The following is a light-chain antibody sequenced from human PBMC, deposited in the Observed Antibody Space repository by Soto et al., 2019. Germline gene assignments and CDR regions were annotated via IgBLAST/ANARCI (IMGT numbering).Light chain of an antibody. CDR1: QSVSNNY. CDR2: GAS. J-gene: IGKJ5*01. Sequence: ETVLTQSPGTLSLSPGARATLSCRASQSVSNNYLAWYQQKPGQSPRLLIYGASSRDTGIPGSFSGSGSGTDFTITINSLEPEDFAVYYCQQYGSSPVTFGQGTRLDIK. V-gene: IGKV3-20*01. CDR3: QQYGSSPVT.